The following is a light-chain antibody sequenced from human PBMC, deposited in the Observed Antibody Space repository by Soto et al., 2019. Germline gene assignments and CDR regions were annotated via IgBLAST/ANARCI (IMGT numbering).Light chain of an antibody. CDR2: DVY. Sequence: QSALTQPASVSGSPGQSIAISCTGVRTDVDGYDYVSWYQHHPGQAPQLLIYDVYNRPSGVSHRFSGSKSGDTASLTISGLQAEDEADYYCPSYTSSTPFYVFGTGTKVTVL. V-gene: IGLV2-14*03. J-gene: IGLJ1*01. CDR1: RTDVDGYDY. CDR3: PSYTSSTPFYV.